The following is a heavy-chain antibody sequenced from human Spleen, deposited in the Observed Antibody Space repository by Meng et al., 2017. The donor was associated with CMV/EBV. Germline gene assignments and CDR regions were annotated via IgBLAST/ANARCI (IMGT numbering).Heavy chain of an antibody. CDR1: GGSFSGYY. CDR2: INHSGST. V-gene: IGHV4-34*01. CDR3: AREGGGTDVY. J-gene: IGHJ4*02. D-gene: IGHD3-16*01. Sequence: QVQLQQWGAGLLKPSETPSLTCAVYGGSFSGYYWSWIRQPPGKGPEWIGEINHSGSTNYNPSLKSRVTISVDTSKNQFSLKLSSVTAADTAVYYCAREGGGTDVYWGQGTLVTVSS.